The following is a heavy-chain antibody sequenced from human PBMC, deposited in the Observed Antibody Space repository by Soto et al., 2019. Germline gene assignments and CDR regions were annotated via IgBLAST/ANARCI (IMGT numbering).Heavy chain of an antibody. J-gene: IGHJ5*02. V-gene: IGHV3-23*01. D-gene: IGHD2-2*01. CDR2: LNVNDDHT. Sequence: QPGGSLRLSCAGSGFSFGKHAMYWVCQAPEKGQGLVASLNVNDDHTDYAPSAIGRCTISRVKSTKKVFLQMNSLRADDAGVYYCSRLLSLVVPAALILATWGQGTRVTVSS. CDR1: GFSFGKHA. CDR3: SRLLSLVVPAALILAT.